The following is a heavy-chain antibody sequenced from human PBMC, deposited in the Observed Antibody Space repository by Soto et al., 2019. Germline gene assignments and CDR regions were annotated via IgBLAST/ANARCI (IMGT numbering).Heavy chain of an antibody. CDR2: MNPNSGNT. Sequence: ASVKVSCKASGYTFTSYDINWERQAAGQGLESMGWMNPNSGNTDYAQQFQNRVTMTRNTSISTAYMELSSLRSEDTAVYYCARRLCTGDSCSYYLDFWGQGALVTVSS. J-gene: IGHJ4*02. V-gene: IGHV1-8*01. CDR3: ARRLCTGDSCSYYLDF. D-gene: IGHD2-15*01. CDR1: GYTFTSYD.